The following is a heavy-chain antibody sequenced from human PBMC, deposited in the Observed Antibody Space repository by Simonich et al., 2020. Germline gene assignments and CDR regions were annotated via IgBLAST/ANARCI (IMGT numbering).Heavy chain of an antibody. Sequence: QVQLVESGGGVVQPGRSLRLSCAASGFTFNRYGMHWVRQDPGRGREWVVVIMDDGSNKYYADSVNGRFTISRDNSKNTLYLQMNSLRAEDTAVYYCARERAAAGEAFDYWGQGTLVTVSS. CDR1: GFTFNRYG. J-gene: IGHJ4*02. V-gene: IGHV3-33*01. CDR2: IMDDGSNK. CDR3: ARERAAAGEAFDY. D-gene: IGHD6-13*01.